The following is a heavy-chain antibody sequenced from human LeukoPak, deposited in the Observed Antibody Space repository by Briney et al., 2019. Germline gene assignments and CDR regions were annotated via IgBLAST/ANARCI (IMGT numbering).Heavy chain of an antibody. Sequence: SETLSLTCAVSGYSISSGYYWGWIRQPPGKGLEWIGSIYHSGSTYYNPSLKSRVTISVDTSKNQFSLELSSVTAADTAVYYCARDLTVGRLGAALYYYGMDVWGKGTTVTVSS. CDR2: IYHSGST. D-gene: IGHD6-25*01. J-gene: IGHJ6*04. CDR3: ARDLTVGRLGAALYYYGMDV. V-gene: IGHV4-38-2*02. CDR1: GYSISSGYY.